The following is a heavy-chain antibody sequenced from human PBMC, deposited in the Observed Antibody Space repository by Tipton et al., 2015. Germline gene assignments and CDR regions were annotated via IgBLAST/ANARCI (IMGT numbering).Heavy chain of an antibody. CDR2: ISHSGNT. D-gene: IGHD5-24*01. J-gene: IGHJ4*02. Sequence: TLSLTCSVSSDSISKYYWSWIRQPPGKGLEWIGSISHSGNTYYNPSLKSRVTISVDTSKNQFSLKVSSVTAADTAVYYCARHLEMPTNQELFDYWGQGTLVTVSS. CDR3: ARHLEMPTNQELFDY. V-gene: IGHV4-59*05. CDR1: SDSISKYY.